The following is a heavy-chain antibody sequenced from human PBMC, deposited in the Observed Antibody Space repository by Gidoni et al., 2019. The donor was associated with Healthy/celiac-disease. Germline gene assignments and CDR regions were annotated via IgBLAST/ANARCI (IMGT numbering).Heavy chain of an antibody. D-gene: IGHD6-6*01. J-gene: IGHJ6*02. CDR1: GYTFTGYY. V-gene: IGHV1-2*02. CDR2: INPNSGGT. Sequence: QVQLVQSGAEVKKPGASVKVSCKASGYTFTGYYMHWVRQAPGQGLEWMGWINPNSGGTNYAQKFQGRVTMTRDTSISTAYMELSRLRSDDTAVYYCAREILAARPLDYYYGMDVWGQGTTVTVSS. CDR3: AREILAARPLDYYYGMDV.